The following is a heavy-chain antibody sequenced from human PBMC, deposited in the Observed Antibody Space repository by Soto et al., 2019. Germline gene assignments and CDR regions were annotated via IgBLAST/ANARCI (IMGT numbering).Heavy chain of an antibody. CDR2: ISGSGGST. CDR1: GFTFSSYT. D-gene: IGHD3-10*01. V-gene: IGHV3-23*01. CDR3: AKLLWFGVDCMDV. J-gene: IGHJ6*02. Sequence: GGSLRLSCAASGFTFSSYTMSWVRQAPGKGLEWVSAISGSGGSTYYADSVKGRFTISRDNSKNTLYLQMNSLRAEDTAVYYCAKLLWFGVDCMDVWGQGTTVTVSS.